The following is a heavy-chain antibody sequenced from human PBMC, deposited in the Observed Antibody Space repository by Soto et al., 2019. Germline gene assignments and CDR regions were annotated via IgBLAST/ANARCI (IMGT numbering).Heavy chain of an antibody. Sequence: GGSLRLSCAASGFTFRSYWMSWVRQAPGKGLEWVSTFSGSGGNIYYAESVKGRLTISRDDSKNTLYLQMDSLRVEDTAVYYCAKDPPWTVGPLAMDVWGQGTTVTVSS. CDR2: FSGSGGNI. CDR3: AKDPPWTVGPLAMDV. D-gene: IGHD1-26*01. CDR1: GFTFRSYW. J-gene: IGHJ6*02. V-gene: IGHV3-23*01.